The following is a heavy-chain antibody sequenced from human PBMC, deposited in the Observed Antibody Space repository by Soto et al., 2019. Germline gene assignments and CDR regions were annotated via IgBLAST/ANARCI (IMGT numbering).Heavy chain of an antibody. J-gene: IGHJ4*02. Sequence: SETLSLTCAAYGGSLSGYYWSWIRQPPGKGLEWIGEINHSGSTNYNPSLKSRVTISVDTSKNQFSLKLSSVTAADTAVYYCARRGYYGPGSYYTLRYYFDYWGQGTLVTVSS. CDR3: ARRGYYGPGSYYTLRYYFDY. V-gene: IGHV4-34*01. D-gene: IGHD3-10*01. CDR2: INHSGST. CDR1: GGSLSGYY.